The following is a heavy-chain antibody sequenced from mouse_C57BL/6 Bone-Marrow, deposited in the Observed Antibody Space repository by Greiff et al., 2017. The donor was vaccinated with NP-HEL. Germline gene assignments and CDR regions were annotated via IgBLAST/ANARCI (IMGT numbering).Heavy chain of an antibody. J-gene: IGHJ3*01. CDR1: GYTFTSYG. CDR3: ARRRIWRGFAY. Sequence: QVHVKQSGAELARPGASVKLSCKASGYTFTSYGISWVKQRTGQGLEWIGEIYPRSGNTYYNEKFKGKATLTADKSSSTAYMELRSLTSEDSAVYFCARRRIWRGFAYWGQGTLVTVSA. CDR2: IYPRSGNT. V-gene: IGHV1-81*01. D-gene: IGHD1-1*02.